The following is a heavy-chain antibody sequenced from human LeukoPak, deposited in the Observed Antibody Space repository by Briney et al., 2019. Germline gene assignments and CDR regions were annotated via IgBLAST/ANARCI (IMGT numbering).Heavy chain of an antibody. D-gene: IGHD6-13*01. Sequence: PGGSLRLSCAASGFTFRDYWMTWVRQAPGKGLEWVGNIKEDGSEKYYVDSVKGRFTISRDNAKNSLYLQMNSLRAEDTAVYYCAKDLAAAAPHYYYGMDVWGQGTTVTVSS. CDR1: GFTFRDYW. CDR3: AKDLAAAAPHYYYGMDV. J-gene: IGHJ6*02. CDR2: IKEDGSEK. V-gene: IGHV3-7*01.